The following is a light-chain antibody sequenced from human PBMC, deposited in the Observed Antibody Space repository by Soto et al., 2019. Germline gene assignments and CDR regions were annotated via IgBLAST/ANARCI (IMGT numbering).Light chain of an antibody. CDR3: QQYNSYPWT. CDR1: QSIANF. V-gene: IGKV1-5*01. Sequence: DIQMTQSPSSLSASVGDRVTITCRASQSIANFLNWYQQKPGKAPKLVIYGTSTLQSGVPSRFSGSGSGTEFTLTITSLQPDDFATYYCQQYNSYPWTFGQGTKVDIK. CDR2: GTS. J-gene: IGKJ1*01.